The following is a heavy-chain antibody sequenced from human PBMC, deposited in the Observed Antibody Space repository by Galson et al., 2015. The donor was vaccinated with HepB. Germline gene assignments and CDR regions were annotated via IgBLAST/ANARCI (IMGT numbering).Heavy chain of an antibody. D-gene: IGHD3-16*01. V-gene: IGHV6-1*01. J-gene: IGHJ3*02. CDR2: TYYRSKWYD. CDR1: GDSVSSNSAA. Sequence: CAISGDSVSSNSAAWNWIRKSPSRGLEWLGRTYYRSKWYDDYAVSVKSRIVINPDTSKNQLSLQLNSVTPEDTAVYYCARHESLMITFGGGAFDIWGQGTMVTVSS. CDR3: ARHESLMITFGGGAFDI.